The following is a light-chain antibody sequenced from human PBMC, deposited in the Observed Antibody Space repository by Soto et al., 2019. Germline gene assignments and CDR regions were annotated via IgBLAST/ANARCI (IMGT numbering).Light chain of an antibody. CDR3: QQYNSHQIP. CDR1: QSISSW. V-gene: IGKV1-5*01. J-gene: IGKJ5*01. Sequence: DIQLTQSRSALSASVGERVTMSFRASQSISSWLAWYQQKPGKAPKLLIYDASSLESGVPSRFSGSGSGTEFTFSISSLQPGHFATYYCQQYNSHQIPFGQGTRLEIK. CDR2: DAS.